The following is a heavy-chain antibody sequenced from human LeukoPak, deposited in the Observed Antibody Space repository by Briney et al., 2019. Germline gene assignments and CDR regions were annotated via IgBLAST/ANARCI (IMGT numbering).Heavy chain of an antibody. Sequence: SQTLSLTCAVSGGSISSGGYSWSWSRQPPGKGLEWIGYIYHSGSTYYNPSLKSRVTISVDRSKNQFSLRLSSVTAADTAVYYCARGLRDGYNSNWFDPWGQGTLVTVSS. V-gene: IGHV4-30-2*01. D-gene: IGHD1-1*01. CDR1: GGSISSGGYS. CDR3: ARGLRDGYNSNWFDP. CDR2: IYHSGST. J-gene: IGHJ5*02.